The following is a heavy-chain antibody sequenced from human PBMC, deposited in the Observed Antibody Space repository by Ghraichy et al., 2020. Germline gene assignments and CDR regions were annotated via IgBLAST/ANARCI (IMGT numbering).Heavy chain of an antibody. CDR1: GFSVSSNY. J-gene: IGHJ3*02. CDR2: IYSGGST. V-gene: IGHV3-53*01. Sequence: GGSLRLACAASGFSVSSNYMSWVRQAPGKGLEWVSVIYSGGSTYYADSVKGRFTISRDNSKNTLYLQMNSLRAEDTAVYYCARDPAFDIWGQGTMVTVSS. CDR3: ARDPAFDI.